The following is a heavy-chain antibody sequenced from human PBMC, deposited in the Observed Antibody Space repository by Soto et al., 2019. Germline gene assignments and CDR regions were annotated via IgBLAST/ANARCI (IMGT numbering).Heavy chain of an antibody. Sequence: SETLSLTCTVSGGSISSGDYYWSWIRQPPGKGLEWIGYIYYSGSTYYNPSLKSRVTISVDTSKNQFSLKLSSVTAADTAVYYCARERLSITGATGSVWGQGTLVTVSS. V-gene: IGHV4-30-4*01. J-gene: IGHJ4*02. CDR1: GGSISSGDYY. D-gene: IGHD1-7*01. CDR2: IYYSGST. CDR3: ARERLSITGATGSV.